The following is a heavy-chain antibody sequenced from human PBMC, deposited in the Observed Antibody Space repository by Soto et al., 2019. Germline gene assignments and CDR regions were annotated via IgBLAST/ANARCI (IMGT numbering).Heavy chain of an antibody. Sequence: KPSETLSLTCTVSGGSISSGGYSWSWIRQTPGKGLEWIGYIYPTGKTYYNPSLMNRATLSIDTSQNQFSLQLTSVTAADTAVYFCARAPPGPAPRWGVWGHGTTVTVSS. CDR3: ARAPPGPAPRWGV. J-gene: IGHJ6*02. V-gene: IGHV4-30-2*01. CDR1: GGSISSGGYS. CDR2: IYPTGKT. D-gene: IGHD3-16*01.